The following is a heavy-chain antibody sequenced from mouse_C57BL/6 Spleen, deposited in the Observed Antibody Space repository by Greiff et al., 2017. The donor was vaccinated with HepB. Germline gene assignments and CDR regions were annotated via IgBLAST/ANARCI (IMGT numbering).Heavy chain of an antibody. J-gene: IGHJ4*01. CDR3: ASSPSWEDYYAMDY. D-gene: IGHD4-1*01. CDR2: IDPSDSYT. V-gene: IGHV1-69*01. CDR1: GYTFTSYW. Sequence: QVQLQQPGAELVMPGASVKLSCKASGYTFTSYWMHWVKQRPGQGLEWIGEIDPSDSYTNYNQKFKGKSTLTVEKSSSTSYMQLSSLTSEDSAVYYCASSPSWEDYYAMDYWGQGTSVTVSS.